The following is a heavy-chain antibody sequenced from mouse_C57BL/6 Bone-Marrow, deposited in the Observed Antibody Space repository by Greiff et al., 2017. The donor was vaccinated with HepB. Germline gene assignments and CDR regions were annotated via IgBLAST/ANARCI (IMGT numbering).Heavy chain of an antibody. CDR2: ISSGGDYI. Sequence: EVQRVESGEGLVKPGGSLKLSCAASGFTFSSYAMSWVRQTPEKRLEWVAYISSGGDYIYYADTVKGRFTISRDNARNTLYLQMSSLKSEDTAMYYCTRASTNSGAYWGQGTLVTVSA. D-gene: IGHD2-1*01. CDR3: TRASTNSGAY. V-gene: IGHV5-9-1*02. J-gene: IGHJ3*01. CDR1: GFTFSSYA.